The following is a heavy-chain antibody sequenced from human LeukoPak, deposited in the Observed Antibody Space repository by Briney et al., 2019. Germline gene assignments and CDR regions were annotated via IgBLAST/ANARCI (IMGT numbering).Heavy chain of an antibody. CDR2: ITPFNGNT. CDR3: ANGPGSNYFDP. Sequence: RASVKVSCKASGYTFTYRYLHWVRQAPGQALEWMGWITPFNGNTNYAQKFQDRVTITRDRSISTAYMELSSLRSEDTAMYYCANGPGSNYFDPWGQGTLVTVSS. CDR1: GYTFTYRY. J-gene: IGHJ5*02. V-gene: IGHV1-45*02. D-gene: IGHD3-10*01.